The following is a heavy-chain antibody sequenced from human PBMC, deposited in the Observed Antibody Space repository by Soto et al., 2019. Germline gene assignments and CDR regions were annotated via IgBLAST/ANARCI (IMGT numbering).Heavy chain of an antibody. D-gene: IGHD1-26*01. Sequence: QVQLVESGGGVVQPGKSLRLSCAASGFTFSSYALHWVRQAPGKGLEWVAVMSYDGSNEYADSVKGQFTISRDNFKNTLYLQMSSLRTDDTAVYYCARDPTSPEYRYSGRFRDNAFDSWGQGTLVTVSS. CDR2: MSYDGSNE. CDR3: ARDPTSPEYRYSGRFRDNAFDS. V-gene: IGHV3-30-3*01. CDR1: GFTFSSYA. J-gene: IGHJ5*01.